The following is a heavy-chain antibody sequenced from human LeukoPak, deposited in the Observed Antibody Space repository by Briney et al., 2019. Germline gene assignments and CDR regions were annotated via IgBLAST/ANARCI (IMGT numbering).Heavy chain of an antibody. J-gene: IGHJ4*02. CDR3: AHKGRGSGSYTM. V-gene: IGHV2-5*01. Sequence: ESGPTLVNPTQTLTLTCTFSGFSLSTTGVVVAWIRQPPGKALEWLAVTYWNNDKSYSPSLKSRLTITKDTSKNQVVLIMANMDPVDTGTYYCAHKGRGSGSYTMWGQGTLVTVSS. D-gene: IGHD3-10*01. CDR1: GFSLSTTGVV. CDR2: TYWNNDK.